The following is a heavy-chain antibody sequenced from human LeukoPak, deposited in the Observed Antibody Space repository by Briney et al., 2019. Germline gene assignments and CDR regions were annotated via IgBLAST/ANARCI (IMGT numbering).Heavy chain of an antibody. CDR2: IFPILGIA. V-gene: IGHV1-69*04. J-gene: IGHJ6*02. CDR3: ARDGAPPGYCSGGSCYYYGMDV. Sequence: SVKVSCKASGDTFSSYAISWVRQAPGQGLEWMGRIFPILGIAKYAQKFQGRVTITADKSTSTAYMELSSLRSEDTAVYYCARDGAPPGYCSGGSCYYYGMDVWGQGTTVTVFS. D-gene: IGHD2-15*01. CDR1: GDTFSSYA.